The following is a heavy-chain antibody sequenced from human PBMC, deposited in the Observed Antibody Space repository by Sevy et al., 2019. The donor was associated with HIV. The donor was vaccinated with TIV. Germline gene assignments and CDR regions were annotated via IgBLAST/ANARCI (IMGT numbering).Heavy chain of an antibody. Sequence: SDTLSLTCTVSGGSISSSSYYWGWIRQPPGKGLEWIGSIYYSGSTYYNPSLKSRVTISVDTSKNQFSLKLSSVTAADTAVYYCARQALGDYVWGSYRYKVAFDIWGQGTMVTVSS. CDR2: IYYSGST. D-gene: IGHD3-16*02. V-gene: IGHV4-39*01. CDR1: GGSISSSSYY. CDR3: ARQALGDYVWGSYRYKVAFDI. J-gene: IGHJ3*02.